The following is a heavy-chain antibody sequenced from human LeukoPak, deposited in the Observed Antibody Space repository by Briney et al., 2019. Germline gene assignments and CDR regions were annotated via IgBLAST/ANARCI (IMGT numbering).Heavy chain of an antibody. D-gene: IGHD5-12*01. Sequence: GGSLRLSCAASGFSFSSFAMTWVRQAPGKGLEWVSGIIDTGGATYYADSVKGRFTISRDNSKNTLYLQMNSLRAEDAAVYYCAKDRLQVETAQFVDWGQGTLVTVSS. CDR2: IIDTGGAT. CDR1: GFSFSSFA. J-gene: IGHJ4*02. V-gene: IGHV3-23*01. CDR3: AKDRLQVETAQFVD.